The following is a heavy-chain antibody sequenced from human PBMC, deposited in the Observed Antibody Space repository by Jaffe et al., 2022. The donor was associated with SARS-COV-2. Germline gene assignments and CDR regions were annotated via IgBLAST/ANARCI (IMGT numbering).Heavy chain of an antibody. CDR2: ISYDGSNK. CDR1: GFTFSSYA. Sequence: QVQLVESGGGVVQPGRSLRLSCAASGFTFSSYAMHWVRQAPGKGLEWVAVISYDGSNKYYADSVKGRFTISRDNSKNTLYLQMNSLRAEDTAVYYCARPSGNHYYYGMDVWGQGTTVTVSS. CDR3: ARPSGNHYYYGMDV. J-gene: IGHJ6*02. D-gene: IGHD3-10*01. V-gene: IGHV3-30-3*01.